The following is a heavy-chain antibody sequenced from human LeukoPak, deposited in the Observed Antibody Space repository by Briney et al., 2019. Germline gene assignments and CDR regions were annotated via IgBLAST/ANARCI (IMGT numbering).Heavy chain of an antibody. Sequence: GGSLRLSCAASGFTFSSYAMSWVRQAPGKGLGWVSAISGSGGSTYYADSVKGRFTISRDNSKNTLYLQMNSLRAEDTAVYYCAKDRSDGSGSYQFDYWGQGTLVTVSS. V-gene: IGHV3-23*01. D-gene: IGHD3-10*01. CDR3: AKDRSDGSGSYQFDY. J-gene: IGHJ4*02. CDR1: GFTFSSYA. CDR2: ISGSGGST.